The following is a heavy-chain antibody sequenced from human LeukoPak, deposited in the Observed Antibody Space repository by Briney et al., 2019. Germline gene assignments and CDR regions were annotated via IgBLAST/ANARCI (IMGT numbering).Heavy chain of an antibody. CDR2: INQAGTEK. J-gene: IGHJ4*02. CDR1: GFTFSTHW. V-gene: IGHV3-7*01. CDR3: AKDLPLDY. Sequence: AGGSLRLSCAASGFTFSTHWMTWVRQAPGKGLEWVANINQAGTEKYYVDSVKGRFTISRDNAKNSLSLQMNSLRAEDTAVYYCAKDLPLDYWGQGTLVTVSS.